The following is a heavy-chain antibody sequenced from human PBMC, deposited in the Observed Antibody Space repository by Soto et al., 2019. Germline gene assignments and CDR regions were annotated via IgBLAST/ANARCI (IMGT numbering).Heavy chain of an antibody. V-gene: IGHV1-58*01. CDR3: TTGSTSTKNY. D-gene: IGHD6-6*01. CDR2: IVVGSGNT. CDR1: GFTFTNSA. J-gene: IGHJ4*02. Sequence: GASVKVSCKASGFTFTNSAVQWVRQARGQRLEWIGWIVVGSGNTNYAQKFQDRVTITRDMSTSTVFMELSSLKTEDTAVYYCTTGSTSTKNYWGQGALVTVSS.